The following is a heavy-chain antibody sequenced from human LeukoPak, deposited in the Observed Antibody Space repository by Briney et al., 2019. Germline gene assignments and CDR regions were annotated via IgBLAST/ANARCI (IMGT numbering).Heavy chain of an antibody. V-gene: IGHV3-23*01. D-gene: IGHD1-26*01. CDR3: AKEYTGTFSPFPSYFDN. CDR1: GFTFSSYG. Sequence: GGSLRLSCAASGFTFSSYGMSWVRQAPGEGLEWVSAISGSGGSTYYADSVKGRFTISRDNSKNTLFLQMNSLRAEDTAIYYCAKEYTGTFSPFPSYFDNWGQGTLVTVSS. CDR2: ISGSGGST. J-gene: IGHJ4*02.